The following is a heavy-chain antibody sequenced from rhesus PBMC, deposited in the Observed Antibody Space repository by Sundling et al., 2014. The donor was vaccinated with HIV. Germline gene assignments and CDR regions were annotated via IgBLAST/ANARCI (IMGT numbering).Heavy chain of an antibody. CDR2: ISGSSGIT. CDR3: ARDPRIAAAVAY. V-gene: IGHV4-165*01. Sequence: QVQLQESGPGLVKPSETLSLTCAVSGDSFSGYFWGWIRQSPGKGLEWIGYISGSSGITDYNPSLKSRVTISRDTSKNQFSLKLTSVTAADTAVYYCARDPRIAAAVAYWGQGVLVTVSS. D-gene: IGHD6-31*01. CDR1: GDSFSGYF. J-gene: IGHJ4*01.